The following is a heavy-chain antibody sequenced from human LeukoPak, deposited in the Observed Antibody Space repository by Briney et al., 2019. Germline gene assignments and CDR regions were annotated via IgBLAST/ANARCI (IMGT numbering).Heavy chain of an antibody. J-gene: IGHJ4*02. CDR1: GYTYTSYY. V-gene: IGHV1-46*01. CDR2: INSSGGST. CDR3: AREQSEYCSSTSCYDY. Sequence: ASVKVSCKASGYTYTSYYMHWVRQAPGQGLEWMGIINSSGGSTSYAQKFQGRVTMTRDTSTSTVYMELSSLRSEDTAVYYCAREQSEYCSSTSCYDYWGQGTLVTVSS. D-gene: IGHD2-2*01.